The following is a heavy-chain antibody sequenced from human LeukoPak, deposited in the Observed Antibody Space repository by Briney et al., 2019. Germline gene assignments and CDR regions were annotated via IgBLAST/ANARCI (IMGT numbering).Heavy chain of an antibody. J-gene: IGHJ4*02. Sequence: SETLSLTCAVYGGSFSGYYWSWIRQPPGKGLEWIGEINHSGSTNYNPSLKSRVTISVDTSENQFSLKLSSVTAADTAVYYCASLDYGDYEFIYWGQGTLVTVSS. V-gene: IGHV4-34*01. CDR2: INHSGST. D-gene: IGHD4-17*01. CDR1: GGSFSGYY. CDR3: ASLDYGDYEFIY.